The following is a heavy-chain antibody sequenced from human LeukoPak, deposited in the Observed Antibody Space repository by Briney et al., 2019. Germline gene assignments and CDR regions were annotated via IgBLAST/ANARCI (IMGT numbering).Heavy chain of an antibody. J-gene: IGHJ4*02. Sequence: GGSLRLSCAASGFTFSSYSMNWVRQAPGKGLEWVSSISSSSSYIYYADSVKGRFTISRDNAKNSLYLQMNSLRAEDTAVYYCARVGCSGGSCYDFDYWGQGTLVAVSS. CDR1: GFTFSSYS. D-gene: IGHD2-15*01. V-gene: IGHV3-21*01. CDR2: ISSSSSYI. CDR3: ARVGCSGGSCYDFDY.